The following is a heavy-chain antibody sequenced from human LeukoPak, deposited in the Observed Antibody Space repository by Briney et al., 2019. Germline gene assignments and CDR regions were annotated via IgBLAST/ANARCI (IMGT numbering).Heavy chain of an antibody. CDR1: GGSISSYY. V-gene: IGHV4-4*07. CDR3: ARGIVVPATIYYYYGMDV. D-gene: IGHD2-2*01. Sequence: SETLSLTCTVSGGSISSYYWSWIRQPAGKALEWIGRIYTSGSTNYNPSLKSRVTISVDTSKNQFSLKLSSVTAADTAVYYCARGIVVPATIYYYYGMDVWGQGTTVTVSS. J-gene: IGHJ6*02. CDR2: IYTSGST.